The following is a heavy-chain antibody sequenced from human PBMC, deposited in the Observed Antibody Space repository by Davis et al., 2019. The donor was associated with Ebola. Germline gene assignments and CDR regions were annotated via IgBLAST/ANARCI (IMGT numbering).Heavy chain of an antibody. J-gene: IGHJ6*02. CDR2: INHSGST. CDR3: ARHGYSYGLDV. D-gene: IGHD5-18*01. V-gene: IGHV4-34*01. Sequence: MPGGSLRLSCAVYGGSFSGYYWSWIRQPPGKGLEWIGEINHSGSTNYNPSLKSRVTISVDTSKNQFSLKLSSVTAADTAVYYCARHGYSYGLDVWGQGTTVTVSS. CDR1: GGSFSGYY.